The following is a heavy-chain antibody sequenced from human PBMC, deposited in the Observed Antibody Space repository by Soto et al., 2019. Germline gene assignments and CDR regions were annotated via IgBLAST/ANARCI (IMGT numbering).Heavy chain of an antibody. CDR3: ARGDVGYRYADTYYFDY. D-gene: IGHD1-1*01. V-gene: IGHV3-23*01. J-gene: IGHJ4*02. Sequence: GGSLRLSCAASGFTISSYAMHWVRQAPGKGLEWVSAISGSGGSTHYADSVKGRFTISRDNSKNKLYLQMNSLRDEDTARYYCARGDVGYRYADTYYFDYWGQGALVTVSS. CDR2: ISGSGGST. CDR1: GFTISSYA.